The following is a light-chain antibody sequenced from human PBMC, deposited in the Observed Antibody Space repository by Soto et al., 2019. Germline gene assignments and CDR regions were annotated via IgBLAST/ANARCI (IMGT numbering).Light chain of an antibody. J-gene: IGKJ1*01. CDR2: GAS. CDR1: QSVSCNY. V-gene: IGKV3-20*01. Sequence: EIVLTQSPGTLSLSPGEGATLSCRARQSVSCNYLAWYQQKPCQAPRLLIYGASGRATGIPDRFSGSGSGTDFTLTISRLDPEDFAVYYCQQYCSSPRTFGQGTKVEI. CDR3: QQYCSSPRT.